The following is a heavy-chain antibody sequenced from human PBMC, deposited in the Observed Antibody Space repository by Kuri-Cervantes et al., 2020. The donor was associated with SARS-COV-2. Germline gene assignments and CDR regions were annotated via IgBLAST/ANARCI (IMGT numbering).Heavy chain of an antibody. D-gene: IGHD3-3*01. V-gene: IGHV3-48*03. J-gene: IGHJ6*04. CDR2: ISHSGSTI. Sequence: GGSLRLSCAASGFTFSSYEMHWVRQAPGKGLEWVSKISHSGSTIYYADSVKGRFTISRDNAKNSMYLQMNSLRAEDTAVYYCARGTRGITIFGVVLDVWGKGTTVTVSS. CDR3: ARGTRGITIFGVVLDV. CDR1: GFTFSSYE.